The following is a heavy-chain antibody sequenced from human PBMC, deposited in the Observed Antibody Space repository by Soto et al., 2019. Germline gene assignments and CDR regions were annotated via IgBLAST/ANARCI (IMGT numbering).Heavy chain of an antibody. V-gene: IGHV3-23*01. CDR1: GFSFSNYG. D-gene: IGHD3-3*01. Sequence: EVQLLESGGGLVQPGGSLRLSCATSGFSFSNYGMNWVRQAPGKGLEWVSGITKTGRSTFIADSVRGRFTISRDNLKNSMYLQMNSLRVDDTALYYCPNDAEAYDFAFDKWGQGTMVTVTS. CDR2: ITKTGRST. J-gene: IGHJ3*02. CDR3: PNDAEAYDFAFDK.